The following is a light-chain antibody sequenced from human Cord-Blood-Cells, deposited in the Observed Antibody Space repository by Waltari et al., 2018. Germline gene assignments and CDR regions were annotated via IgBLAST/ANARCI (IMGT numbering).Light chain of an antibody. CDR1: QSVSSN. Sequence: EIVMTQSQDTLSVSPGERATLSCRASQSVSSNLAWYQQKPGQAPRLLIYGASTRATGIPARFSGSGSGTEFTLTISSLQSEDFAVYYCQQYNNWPPYTFGQGTKLEIK. V-gene: IGKV3-15*01. CDR2: GAS. J-gene: IGKJ2*01. CDR3: QQYNNWPPYT.